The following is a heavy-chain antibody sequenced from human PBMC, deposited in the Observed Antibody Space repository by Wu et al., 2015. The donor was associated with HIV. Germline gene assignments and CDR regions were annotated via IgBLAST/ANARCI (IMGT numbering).Heavy chain of an antibody. J-gene: IGHJ6*02. CDR2: IIPIFGTA. CDR1: GGTFSSYA. CDR3: ARRGFRNDHYYYYGMDV. D-gene: IGHD2-8*01. V-gene: IGHV1-69*05. Sequence: QVQLVQSGAEVKKPGSSVKVSCKASGGTFSSYAISWVRQAPGQGLEWMGGIIPIFGTANYAQKFQGRVTITTDESTSTAYMELSSLRSEDTAVYYCARRGFRNDHYYYYGMDVWGQGTTVTVSS.